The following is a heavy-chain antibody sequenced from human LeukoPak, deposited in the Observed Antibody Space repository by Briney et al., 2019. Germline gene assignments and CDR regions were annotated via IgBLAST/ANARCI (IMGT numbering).Heavy chain of an antibody. CDR3: ARAFGPEYSSGWYYYFDY. CDR2: INSGGSST. J-gene: IGHJ4*02. Sequence: PGGSLRLSCAASGFTFSSYWMHWVRQAPGKGLVWVSRINSGGSSTSYADSVKGRFTISRDNAKNTPYLQMNSLRAEDTAVYYCARAFGPEYSSGWYYYFDYWGQGTLVTVSS. D-gene: IGHD6-19*01. CDR1: GFTFSSYW. V-gene: IGHV3-74*01.